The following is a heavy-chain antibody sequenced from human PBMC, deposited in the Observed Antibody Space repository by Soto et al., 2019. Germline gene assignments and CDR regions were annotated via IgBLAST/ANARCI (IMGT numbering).Heavy chain of an antibody. D-gene: IGHD5-12*01. V-gene: IGHV3-23*01. CDR1: GFPFSRYA. J-gene: IGHJ4*02. CDR2: ISGSGGST. Sequence: GGSLRLSCAASGFPFSRYAMSWGLQDPGKGLEWVSAISGSGGSTYYADSVKGRFTISRDNSKNTLYLQMNSLRAEDTAVYYCAKVVIPDIVATFPDYWGQGTLVTVSS. CDR3: AKVVIPDIVATFPDY.